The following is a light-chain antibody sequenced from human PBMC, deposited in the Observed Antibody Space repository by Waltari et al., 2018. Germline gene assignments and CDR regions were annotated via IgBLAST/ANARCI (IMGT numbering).Light chain of an antibody. CDR2: DAS. CDR3: QQYDNWPPLT. Sequence: EIVMTQSPATLSVSPGQSAALSCRSSPSVSTNLAWYEQKPGQAPRLLLYDASTRATGIPARFSGSGAGTEFTLTISSLQSEDFAVYYCQQYDNWPPLTFGGGTKVEIK. V-gene: IGKV3-15*01. CDR1: PSVSTN. J-gene: IGKJ4*01.